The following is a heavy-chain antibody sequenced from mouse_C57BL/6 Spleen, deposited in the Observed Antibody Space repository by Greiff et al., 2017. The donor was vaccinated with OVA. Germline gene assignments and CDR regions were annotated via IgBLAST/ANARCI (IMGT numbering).Heavy chain of an antibody. V-gene: IGHV1-55*01. D-gene: IGHD2-4*01. CDR1: GYTFTSYW. CDR3: ARFNYDYLYYFDY. J-gene: IGHJ2*01. CDR2: IYPGSGST. Sequence: VQLKQPGAELVKPGASVKMSCKASGYTFTSYWITWVKQRPGQGLEWIGDIYPGSGSTNYNEKFKSKATLTVDTSSSTAYMQLSSLTSEDSAVYYCARFNYDYLYYFDYWGQGTTLTVSS.